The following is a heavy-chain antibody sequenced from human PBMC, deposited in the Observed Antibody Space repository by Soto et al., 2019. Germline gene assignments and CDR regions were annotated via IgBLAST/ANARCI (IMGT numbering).Heavy chain of an antibody. CDR2: IYHSGST. Sequence: QVQLQESGPGLVKPSGTLSLTCAVSGGSISSSNWWSWVRQPPGKGLEWIGEIYHSGSTNYNPSLKSRVTISVDKSKNQFSLKLSSVTAADTAVYYCARVRRGYCSGGSCHSPYYYYGMDVWGQGTTVTVSS. CDR1: GGSISSSNW. D-gene: IGHD2-15*01. J-gene: IGHJ6*02. CDR3: ARVRRGYCSGGSCHSPYYYYGMDV. V-gene: IGHV4-4*02.